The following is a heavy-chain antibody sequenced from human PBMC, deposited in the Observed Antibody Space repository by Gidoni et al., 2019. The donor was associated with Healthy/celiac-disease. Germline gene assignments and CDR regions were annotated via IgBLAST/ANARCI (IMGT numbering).Heavy chain of an antibody. CDR3: AVDILTGYSTYYFDY. Sequence: QVQLVQSGAEVKKPGASVKVSCKASGYPFTGYYMHWVRQAPGQGLEWMGWINPNSGGTNYAQKFQGRVTMTRDTSISTAYMELSRLRSDDTAVYYCAVDILTGYSTYYFDYWGQGTLVTVSS. J-gene: IGHJ4*02. CDR2: INPNSGGT. V-gene: IGHV1-2*02. CDR1: GYPFTGYY. D-gene: IGHD3-9*01.